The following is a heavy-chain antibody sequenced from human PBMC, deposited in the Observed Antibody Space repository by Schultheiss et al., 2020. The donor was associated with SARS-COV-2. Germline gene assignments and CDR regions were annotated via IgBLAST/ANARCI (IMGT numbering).Heavy chain of an antibody. CDR1: GGSFSSYY. J-gene: IGHJ4*02. CDR3: ARTGWERDYFDY. CDR2: IYYSGST. V-gene: IGHV4-59*01. D-gene: IGHD1-1*01. Sequence: SETLSLTCAVYGGSFSSYYWSWIRQPPGKGLEWIGYIYYSGSTNYNPSLKSRVTISVDTSKNQFSLKLSSVTAADTAVYYCARTGWERDYFDYWGQGTLVTVSS.